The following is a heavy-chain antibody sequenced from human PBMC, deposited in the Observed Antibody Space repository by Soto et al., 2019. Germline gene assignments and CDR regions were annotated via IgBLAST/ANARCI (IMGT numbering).Heavy chain of an antibody. CDR2: IYYSGST. CDR1: GGSFSGYY. D-gene: IGHD4-17*01. Sequence: PSETLSLTCAVYGGSFSGYYWSWIRQPPGKGLEWIGYIYYSGSTYYNPSLKSRVTISVDTSKNQFPLKLSSVTAADTAVYYCARLLGYGDYSFDYWGQGTLVTVSS. CDR3: ARLLGYGDYSFDY. J-gene: IGHJ4*02. V-gene: IGHV4-30-4*08.